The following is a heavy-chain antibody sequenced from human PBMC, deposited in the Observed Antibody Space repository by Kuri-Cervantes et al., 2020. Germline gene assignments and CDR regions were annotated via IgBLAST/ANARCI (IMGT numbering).Heavy chain of an antibody. CDR1: GFTVGRYS. V-gene: IGHV3-30*03. CDR2: ISYDGSNK. J-gene: IGHJ6*02. D-gene: IGHD3-16*01. CDR3: ALGDYYYYGMDV. Sequence: GGSLRLSCAVSGFTVGRYSIHWVRQAPGKGLEWVAVISYDGSNKYYADSVKGRFTISRDNSKNTLYLQMNSLRAEDTAVYYCALGDYYYYGMDVWGQGTTVTVSS.